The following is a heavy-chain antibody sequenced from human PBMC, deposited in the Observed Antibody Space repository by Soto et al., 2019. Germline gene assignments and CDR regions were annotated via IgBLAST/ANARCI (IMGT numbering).Heavy chain of an antibody. J-gene: IGHJ6*02. CDR3: ASSPRVVTDV. D-gene: IGHD5-18*01. CDR2: INYSSST. V-gene: IGHV4-30-4*01. Sequence: SETLSLTCTFSGGSISSGDYCWSRLPQPPGKGLEGIGYINYSSSTYYNPSLRSRITIAVATSKNQFSLRLISATAAAAAVYYCASSPRVVTDVWGQGTTVTVSS. CDR1: GGSISSGDYC.